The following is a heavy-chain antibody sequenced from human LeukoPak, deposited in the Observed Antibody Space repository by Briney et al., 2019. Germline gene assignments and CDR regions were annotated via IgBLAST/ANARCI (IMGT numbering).Heavy chain of an antibody. CDR2: INHSGST. CDR3: ARETSGRYVYYFDY. Sequence: NASETLSLTCAVYGGSFSGYYWSWIRQPPGKGLEWIGEINHSGSTNYNPSLKSRVTISVDTSKNQFSLKLSSVTAADTAVYYCARETSGRYVYYFDYWGQGTLVTVSS. CDR1: GGSFSGYY. D-gene: IGHD6-19*01. V-gene: IGHV4-34*01. J-gene: IGHJ4*02.